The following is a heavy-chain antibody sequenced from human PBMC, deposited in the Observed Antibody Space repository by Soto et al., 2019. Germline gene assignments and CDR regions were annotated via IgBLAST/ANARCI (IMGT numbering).Heavy chain of an antibody. D-gene: IGHD6-6*01. V-gene: IGHV3-7*03. CDR3: ARDLESYSSSPSFEY. Sequence: EVQLVESGGGLVQPGGSLRLSCAASGFIISSYYMSWVRQAPGKGLEWVANIKQDGSKKYYVDSVKGRFTISRDNAKNSLYLQMNNLRAEDTAVYYCARDLESYSSSPSFEYWGQGTLVTVSS. CDR1: GFIISSYY. CDR2: IKQDGSKK. J-gene: IGHJ4*02.